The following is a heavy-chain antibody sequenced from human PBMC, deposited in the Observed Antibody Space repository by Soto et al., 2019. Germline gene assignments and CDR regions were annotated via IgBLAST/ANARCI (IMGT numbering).Heavy chain of an antibody. J-gene: IGHJ5*02. Sequence: GGSLRLSCAASGFTFISYDMHWVRQATGKGLEWVSAIGTAGDTYYPGSVKGRFTISRENAENSLYLQMNSLRAGDTAVYYCTRGMGYCSGGSCYDWFDPWGQGTLVTVSS. CDR2: IGTAGDT. CDR1: GFTFISYD. CDR3: TRGMGYCSGGSCYDWFDP. V-gene: IGHV3-13*01. D-gene: IGHD2-15*01.